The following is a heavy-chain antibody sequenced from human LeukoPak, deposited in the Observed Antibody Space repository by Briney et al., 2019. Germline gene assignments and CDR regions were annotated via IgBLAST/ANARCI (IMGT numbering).Heavy chain of an antibody. J-gene: IGHJ4*02. CDR2: ISGGST. D-gene: IGHD3-9*01. CDR3: ARDRLPYYDIFHPAVGFDY. V-gene: IGHV3-38-3*01. CDR1: GFTVSSNE. Sequence: GSLRLSCAASGFTVSSNEMSWVRQAPGKGLEWVSSISGGSTYYADSRKGRFTISRDNAKNSLYLQMNSLRAEDTAVYYCARDRLPYYDIFHPAVGFDYWGQGTLVTVSS.